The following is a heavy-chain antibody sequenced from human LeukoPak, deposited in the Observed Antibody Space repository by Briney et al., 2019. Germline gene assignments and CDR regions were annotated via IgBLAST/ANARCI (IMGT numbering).Heavy chain of an antibody. D-gene: IGHD4-17*01. Sequence: SETLSLTCTVSGGSISSYYWGWIRQPPGKGLEWIAYIYYSGNTNYNPSLKSRVTTSVDTSKNQFSLKLNSVTAADTAVYYCARVPVTSVDAFDIWGQGTMVTVSS. CDR3: ARVPVTSVDAFDI. V-gene: IGHV4-59*01. J-gene: IGHJ3*02. CDR2: IYYSGNT. CDR1: GGSISSYY.